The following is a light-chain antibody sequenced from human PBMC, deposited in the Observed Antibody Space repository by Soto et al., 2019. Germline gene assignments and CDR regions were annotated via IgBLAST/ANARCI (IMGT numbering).Light chain of an antibody. J-gene: IGKJ5*01. V-gene: IGKV3-11*01. CDR1: PSVTNY. CDR3: QQRNIWPPVT. Sequence: EIVLTQSPATLSLSPGDRPTLSCGASPSVTNYLAWYQQKPGQAPRLLIYGAFNRATGIPARFSGSGSGTDFTLTISSLEPEDFAVYYCQQRNIWPPVTFGQGTRLEIK. CDR2: GAF.